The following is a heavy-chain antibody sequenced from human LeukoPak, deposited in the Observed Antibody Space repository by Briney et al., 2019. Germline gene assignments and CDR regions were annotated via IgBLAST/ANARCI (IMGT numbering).Heavy chain of an antibody. D-gene: IGHD5-24*01. V-gene: IGHV5-51*01. J-gene: IGHJ4*02. Sequence: HGEPLKISCKGSGYSFTSYWIGWVRQMPGKGLEWMGVIYPGDSDTRYSTPFQAQVTVSADKSSSPGYLKCSSWKRTDTALYYYASRKEGMATAGFDYWGQGTLVTVSS. CDR2: IYPGDSDT. CDR3: ASRKEGMATAGFDY. CDR1: GYSFTSYW.